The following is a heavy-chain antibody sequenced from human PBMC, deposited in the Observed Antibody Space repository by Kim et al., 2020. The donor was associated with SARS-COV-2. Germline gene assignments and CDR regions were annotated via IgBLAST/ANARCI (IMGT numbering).Heavy chain of an antibody. CDR2: IYYSGST. CDR3: ARRGYSYGHFGY. J-gene: IGHJ4*02. D-gene: IGHD5-18*01. CDR1: GGSISSSSYY. Sequence: SETLSLTCTVSGGSISSSSYYWGWIRQPPGKGLEWIGSIYYSGSTYYNPSLKSRVTISVDTSKNQFSLKLSSVTAADTAVYYCARRGYSYGHFGYWGQGTLVTVSS. V-gene: IGHV4-39*01.